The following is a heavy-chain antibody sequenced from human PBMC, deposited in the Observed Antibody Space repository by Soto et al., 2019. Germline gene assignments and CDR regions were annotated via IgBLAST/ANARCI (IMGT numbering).Heavy chain of an antibody. Sequence: EVHLLESGGGLVQPGGSLRLSCAASEFTFSSYAMTWVRLAPGKGLEWVSSISTSAGNTYYADSVKGRFTTSRDNSKNTLYLQMNSLRADDTAVYYCAKSGSHSYFDYWGQGTLVTVSS. CDR3: AKSGSHSYFDY. D-gene: IGHD1-26*01. J-gene: IGHJ4*02. V-gene: IGHV3-23*01. CDR1: EFTFSSYA. CDR2: ISTSAGNT.